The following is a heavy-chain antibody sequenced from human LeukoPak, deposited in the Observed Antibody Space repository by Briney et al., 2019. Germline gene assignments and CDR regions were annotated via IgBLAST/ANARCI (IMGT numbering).Heavy chain of an antibody. CDR2: IYPGDSDT. Sequence: GESLKISCKGFGYSFTNYWIGWVRQMPGKGLEWMGIIYPGDSDTRYSPSFQGQVTISADKSISTAYPQWSSLKASDTAMYYCARRKHDYGDYVDCWGQGTLVTVSS. V-gene: IGHV5-51*01. J-gene: IGHJ4*02. CDR1: GYSFTNYW. CDR3: ARRKHDYGDYVDC. D-gene: IGHD4-17*01.